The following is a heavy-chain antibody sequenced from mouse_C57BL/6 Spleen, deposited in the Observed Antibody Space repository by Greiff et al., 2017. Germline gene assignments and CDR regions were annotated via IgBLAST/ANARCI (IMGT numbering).Heavy chain of an antibody. CDR1: GYTFTDYY. CDR3: ARSRSTEAMGY. J-gene: IGHJ4*01. D-gene: IGHD1-3*01. Sequence: EVQVVQSGPELVKPGASVKLSCKASGYTFTDYYMHWVKQSNGKGLEWIGVINPNCGSTSYNQKFKGKATLTVDKSSSTAYMQLNSLTSEDSAAYFCARSRSTEAMGYWGPGPSVTAAS. V-gene: IGHV1-39*01. CDR2: INPNCGST.